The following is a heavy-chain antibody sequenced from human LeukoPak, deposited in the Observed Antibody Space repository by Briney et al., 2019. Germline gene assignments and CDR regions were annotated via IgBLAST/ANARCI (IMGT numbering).Heavy chain of an antibody. CDR3: ARTNSSGWSFDY. J-gene: IGHJ4*02. CDR2: INAGNGNT. Sequence: ASVKVSCKASGYTFTSYAMHWVRQAPGQRLEWMGWINAGNGNTKYSQKFQGRVTITRVTSASTAYMELSSLRSEDTAVYYCARTNSSGWSFDYWGQGTLVTVSS. CDR1: GYTFTSYA. V-gene: IGHV1-3*01. D-gene: IGHD6-19*01.